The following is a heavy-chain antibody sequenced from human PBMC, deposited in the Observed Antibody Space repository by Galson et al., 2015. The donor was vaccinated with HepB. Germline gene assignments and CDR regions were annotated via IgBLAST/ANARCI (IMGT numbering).Heavy chain of an antibody. CDR2: ISSSGSTI. J-gene: IGHJ4*02. D-gene: IGHD4-17*01. Sequence: SLRLSCAASGFTFSSYDMNWVRQAPGKGLEWVSYISSSGSTIYYADSVKGRFTISRDNAKNSLYLQMNSLRAEDTAVYYCARGPYGDYTNYFDYWGQGTLVTVSS. CDR1: GFTFSSYD. CDR3: ARGPYGDYTNYFDY. V-gene: IGHV3-48*03.